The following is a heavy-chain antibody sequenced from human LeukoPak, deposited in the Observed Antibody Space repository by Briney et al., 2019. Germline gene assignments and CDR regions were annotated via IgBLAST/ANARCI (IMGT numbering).Heavy chain of an antibody. CDR1: GFTFSSYA. Sequence: GRSLRLSCAASGFTFSSYAMHWVRQAPGKGLEYVSAISSNGGSTYYANSVKGRFTISRDNSKNTLYLQMGSLRAEDMAVYYCARGGYGSGSYYKVWYDYWGQGTLVTVSS. CDR3: ARGGYGSGSYYKVWYDY. D-gene: IGHD3-10*01. V-gene: IGHV3-64*01. J-gene: IGHJ4*02. CDR2: ISSNGGST.